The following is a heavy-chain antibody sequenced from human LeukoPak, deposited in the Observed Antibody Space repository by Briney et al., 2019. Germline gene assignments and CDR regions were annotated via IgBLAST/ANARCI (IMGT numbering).Heavy chain of an antibody. V-gene: IGHV3-53*01. D-gene: IGHD4-17*01. Sequence: PGGSLRLSCAASGFTVSSNYMSWVRQAPGKGLEWVSVIYSGGSTYYADSVKGRFTISRDNSKNTLYLQMNSLRAEDMAVYYCARDAPTYGEYRGHYWGQGTLVTVSS. J-gene: IGHJ4*02. CDR1: GFTVSSNY. CDR2: IYSGGST. CDR3: ARDAPTYGEYRGHY.